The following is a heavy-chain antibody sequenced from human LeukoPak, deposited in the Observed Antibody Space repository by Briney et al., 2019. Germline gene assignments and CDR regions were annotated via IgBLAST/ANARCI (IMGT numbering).Heavy chain of an antibody. V-gene: IGHV3-9*01. CDR2: ISWNSGSI. CDR3: AKDKDTMVRGVTYYFDY. D-gene: IGHD3-10*01. Sequence: PGGSLRLSRAASGFTFDDYAMHWVRQAPGKGLEWVSGISWNSGSIGYADSVKGRFTISRDNAKNSLYLQMNSLRAEDTALYYCAKDKDTMVRGVTYYFDYWGQGTLVTVSS. J-gene: IGHJ4*02. CDR1: GFTFDDYA.